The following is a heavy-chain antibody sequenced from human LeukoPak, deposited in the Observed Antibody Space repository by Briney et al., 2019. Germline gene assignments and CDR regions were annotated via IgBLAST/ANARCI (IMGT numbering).Heavy chain of an antibody. CDR1: GGSISSSSYY. CDR3: GSPLT. Sequence: SETLSLTCTVSGGSISSSSYYWGWIRQPPGKGLEWIGSIYYSGSTYYNPSLKSRVTISVDTSKNQFSLNRNSVTAADTAVYYCGSPLTWGQGTLVTVSS. CDR2: IYYSGST. J-gene: IGHJ5*02. V-gene: IGHV4-39*01.